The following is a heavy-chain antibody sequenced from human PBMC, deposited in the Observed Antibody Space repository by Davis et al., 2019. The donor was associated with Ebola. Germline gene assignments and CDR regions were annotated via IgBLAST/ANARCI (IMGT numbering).Heavy chain of an antibody. CDR3: ARRGSGYLFDY. CDR2: TYYSGGT. J-gene: IGHJ4*02. V-gene: IGHV4-39*01. D-gene: IGHD3-22*01. CDR1: CGPTRRNSYY. Sequence: MPSETLSLTCTVSCGPTRRNSYYWGRNRPPPGKGVGWDGCTYYSGGTYYNPSLKSRVTISVDTSKNQFSLKLSSVTAADTAVYYCARRGSGYLFDYWGQGTLVTVSS.